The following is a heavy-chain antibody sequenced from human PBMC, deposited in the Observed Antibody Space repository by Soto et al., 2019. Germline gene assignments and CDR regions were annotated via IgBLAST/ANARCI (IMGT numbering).Heavy chain of an antibody. CDR3: GKDPGYYYDSTGYHFDY. V-gene: IGHV3-23*01. J-gene: IGHJ4*02. CDR1: EFTFSNYA. D-gene: IGHD3-22*01. CDR2: ISYGGGTT. Sequence: EVQLLESGGGLVQPGGSLRLSCAASEFTFSNYAMSWVRQAPGKGLEWVSAISYGGGTTYYADSVKGRFTISRDNSKKTLYPQKNRLGAEGKAGYYCGKDPGYYYDSTGYHFDYWGQGTLVTVSS.